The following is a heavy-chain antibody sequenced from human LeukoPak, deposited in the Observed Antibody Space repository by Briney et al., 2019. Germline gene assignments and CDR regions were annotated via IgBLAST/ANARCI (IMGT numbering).Heavy chain of an antibody. CDR1: GFTFSSYS. D-gene: IGHD6-13*01. CDR2: ISSSSSYI. V-gene: IGHV3-21*01. J-gene: IGHJ6*03. CDR3: ARGVRIAAAGTNNTYYYYYYMDV. Sequence: GGSLRLSCAASGFTFSSYSMNWVRQAPGKGLEWVSSISSSSSYIYYADSVKGRFIISRDNAKNSLYLQMNSLRAEDTAVYYCARGVRIAAAGTNNTYYYYYYMDVWGKGTTVTVPS.